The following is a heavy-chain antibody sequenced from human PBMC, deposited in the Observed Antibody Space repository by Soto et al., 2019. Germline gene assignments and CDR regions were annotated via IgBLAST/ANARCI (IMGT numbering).Heavy chain of an antibody. Sequence: PSETLSLTCTVFGGSISSYYWNWIRQPPGKGLEWIGYIYYRGNTNYNPSLKSRVTISVDTSKNQFSLKLSSVTAADTAVYYCARQPGYYDILTGYSTYYFDYWCQGTPVTVSS. V-gene: IGHV4-59*08. J-gene: IGHJ4*02. CDR2: IYYRGNT. CDR1: GGSISSYY. CDR3: ARQPGYYDILTGYSTYYFDY. D-gene: IGHD3-9*01.